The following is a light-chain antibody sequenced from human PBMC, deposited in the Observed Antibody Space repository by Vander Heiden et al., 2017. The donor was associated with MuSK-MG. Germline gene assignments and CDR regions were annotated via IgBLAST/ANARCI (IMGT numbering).Light chain of an antibody. CDR2: GAS. CDR1: QSVSSN. V-gene: IGKV3-15*01. CDR3: QQHYYWPKFT. Sequence: EIVMTQSPATLSVSPGERATLSCRASQSVSSNLAWYQQKPGQAPRLLIYGASTRATGIPARFSGSGYGTEFTLTISSRQSEDFAVYYCQQHYYWPKFTFGHGTKVDIK. J-gene: IGKJ3*01.